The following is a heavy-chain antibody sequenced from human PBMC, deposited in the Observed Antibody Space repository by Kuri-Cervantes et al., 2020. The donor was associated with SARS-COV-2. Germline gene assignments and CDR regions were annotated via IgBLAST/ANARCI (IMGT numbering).Heavy chain of an antibody. CDR3: ARVRTYCSSTSCYTGYFQH. D-gene: IGHD2-2*02. J-gene: IGHJ1*01. CDR1: GGTFSSYA. V-gene: IGHV1-18*01. CDR2: ISAYNGNT. Sequence: ASVKVSCKASGGTFSSYAISWVRQAPGQGLEWMGWISAYNGNTNYAQKLQGRVTMTTDTSTSTAYMELRSLRSDDTAVYYWARVRTYCSSTSCYTGYFQHWGQGTLVTVSS.